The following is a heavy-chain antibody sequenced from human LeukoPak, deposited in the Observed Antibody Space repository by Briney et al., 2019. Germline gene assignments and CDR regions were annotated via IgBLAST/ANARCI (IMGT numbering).Heavy chain of an antibody. V-gene: IGHV4-38-2*02. CDR1: GYSISSGYY. CDR2: IYHSGST. D-gene: IGHD5-12*01. CDR3: ARASLYSGIDY. Sequence: PSETLSLTCTVSGYSISSGYYWGWIRQPPGKGLEWIGSIYHSGSTYYNPSLKSRVTISVDTSKNQFSLKLSSVTAADTAVYYCARASLYSGIDYWGQGTLVTVSS. J-gene: IGHJ4*02.